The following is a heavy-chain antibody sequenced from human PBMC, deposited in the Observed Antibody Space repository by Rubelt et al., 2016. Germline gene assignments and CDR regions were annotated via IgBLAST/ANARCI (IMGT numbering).Heavy chain of an antibody. V-gene: IGHV4-31*03. CDR3: ARVEMVTGSSGCDY. D-gene: IGHD6-13*01. CDR2: IYYSGST. CDR1: GGSISSSSYY. J-gene: IGHJ4*02. Sequence: QLQLQDSGPGLVKPSVTLSPTCTVSGGSISSSSYYWGWIRQPPGKGLEWIGYIYYSGSTYYNPSLKSRVTISVDMSKIQFSLKLSSVTAAETAVYYCARVEMVTGSSGCDYWGQGTLGNVSS.